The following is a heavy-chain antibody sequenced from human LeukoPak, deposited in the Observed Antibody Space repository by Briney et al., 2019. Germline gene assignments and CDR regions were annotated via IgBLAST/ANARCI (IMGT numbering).Heavy chain of an antibody. CDR3: ARDSPMVYASEGLYYYMDV. CDR2: ISAYNGNT. J-gene: IGHJ6*03. V-gene: IGHV1-18*01. D-gene: IGHD2-8*01. Sequence: ASVKVSCKASGYTFTSYGISWVRQAPGQGLEWMGWISAYNGNTNYAQKLQGRVTMTTDTSTSTAYMELRSLRSDDTAVYYCARDSPMVYASEGLYYYMDVWGKGTTVTVSS. CDR1: GYTFTSYG.